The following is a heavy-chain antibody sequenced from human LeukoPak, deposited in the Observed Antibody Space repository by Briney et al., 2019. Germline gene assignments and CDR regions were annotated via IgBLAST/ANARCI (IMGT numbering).Heavy chain of an antibody. CDR3: AKADHVATTTPDY. D-gene: IGHD5-12*01. Sequence: GGSLRLSCAASGFTFSSYAMSWVRQAPGKGLGWVSAISGSGGSTYYADSVKGRFTISRDNSKNMLYLQMNSLRAEDTAVYYCAKADHVATTTPDYWGQGTLVTVSS. V-gene: IGHV3-23*01. J-gene: IGHJ4*02. CDR2: ISGSGGST. CDR1: GFTFSSYA.